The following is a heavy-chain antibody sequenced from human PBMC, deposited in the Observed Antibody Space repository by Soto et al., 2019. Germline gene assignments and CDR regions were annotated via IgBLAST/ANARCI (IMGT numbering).Heavy chain of an antibody. J-gene: IGHJ6*02. CDR3: ARGRCSSTSCPIYYYHGMDV. D-gene: IGHD2-2*01. Sequence: GASVKVSCKASGYTFTSYGISWVQQAPGQGLEWMGWISAYNGSTNYAQKLQGRVTMTTDTSTSTAYMELRSLRSDDTAVYYCARGRCSSTSCPIYYYHGMDVWGQGTTVTAP. V-gene: IGHV1-18*01. CDR2: ISAYNGST. CDR1: GYTFTSYG.